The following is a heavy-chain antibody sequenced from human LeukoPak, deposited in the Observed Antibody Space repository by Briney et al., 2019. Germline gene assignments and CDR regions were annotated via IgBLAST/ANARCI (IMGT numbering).Heavy chain of an antibody. CDR2: ISGSGGST. CDR3: AKSRGWLQLWDY. J-gene: IGHJ4*02. Sequence: PGGSLRLSCAASGFTFSSYGMSWVRQAPGKGLEWVSAISGSGGSTYYADSVKGRFTISRDNSKNTLYLQMNSLRAEDTAVYYCAKSRGWLQLWDYWSQGTLVTVSS. V-gene: IGHV3-23*01. CDR1: GFTFSSYG. D-gene: IGHD5-24*01.